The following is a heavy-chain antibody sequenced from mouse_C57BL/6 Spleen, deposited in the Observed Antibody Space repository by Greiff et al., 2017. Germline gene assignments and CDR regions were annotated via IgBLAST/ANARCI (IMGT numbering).Heavy chain of an antibody. Sequence: VKLMESGPGLVAPSQSLSITCTVSGFSLTSYGVHWVRQPPGKGLEWLVVIWSDGSTTYNSALKSRLSISKDNSKSQVFLKMNSLQTDDTAMYXCARHAPYSNFFDYWGQGTTLTVSS. J-gene: IGHJ2*01. CDR2: IWSDGST. V-gene: IGHV2-6-1*01. D-gene: IGHD2-5*01. CDR1: GFSLTSYG. CDR3: ARHAPYSNFFDY.